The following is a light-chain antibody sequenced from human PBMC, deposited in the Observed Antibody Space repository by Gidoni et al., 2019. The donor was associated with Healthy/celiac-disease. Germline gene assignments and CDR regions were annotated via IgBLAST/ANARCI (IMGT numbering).Light chain of an antibody. CDR2: AAS. Sequence: DIQMTQSPSSLSASVGDRVTITCRASQGISNYLAWYQQKPGKVPKLLIYAASTLQSGVPSRFSGSGSGTDFTLTISSLQPEDVATYYCQKYNSAPALTFGGXTRWRSN. CDR1: QGISNY. CDR3: QKYNSAPALT. J-gene: IGKJ4*01. V-gene: IGKV1-27*01.